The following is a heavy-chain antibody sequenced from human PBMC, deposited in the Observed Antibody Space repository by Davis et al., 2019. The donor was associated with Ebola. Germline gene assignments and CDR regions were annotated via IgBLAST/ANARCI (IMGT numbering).Heavy chain of an antibody. J-gene: IGHJ4*02. CDR3: ARVRSGGLLLDY. CDR1: GYTFISYD. CDR2: MNPNSGNT. Sequence: ASVKVSCKASGYTFISYDINWVRQATGQGLEWMGWMNPNSGNTGYAQKFQGRVTMTRNTSISTAYMELSSLRSEDTAVYYCARVRSGGLLLDYWGQGTLVTVSS. D-gene: IGHD3-16*01. V-gene: IGHV1-8*01.